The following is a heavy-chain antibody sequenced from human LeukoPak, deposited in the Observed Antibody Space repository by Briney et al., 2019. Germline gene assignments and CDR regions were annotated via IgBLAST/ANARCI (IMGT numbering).Heavy chain of an antibody. V-gene: IGHV1-69*13. D-gene: IGHD2-15*01. CDR3: ARVSCSGGSCYRDYFDY. CDR1: GGTFSSYA. Sequence: SVKVSCKASGGTFSSYAISWVRQAPGQGLEWMGGIISIFGTANYAQKFQGRVTITADESTSTAYMELSSLRSEDTAVYYCARVSCSGGSCYRDYFDYWGQGTLVTVSS. CDR2: IISIFGTA. J-gene: IGHJ4*02.